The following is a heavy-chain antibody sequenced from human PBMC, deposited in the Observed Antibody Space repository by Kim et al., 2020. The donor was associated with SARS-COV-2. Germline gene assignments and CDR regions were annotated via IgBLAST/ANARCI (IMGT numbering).Heavy chain of an antibody. V-gene: IGHV3-23*01. J-gene: IGHJ4*02. CDR1: GFTFSSYA. Sequence: GGSLRLSCAASGFTFSSYAMSWVRQAPGKGLEWVSAISGSGGSTYYADSVKGRFTISRDNSKNTLYLQMNSLRAEDTAVYYCAKDPKSITMVRGGEPSWGQGTLVTVSS. CDR2: ISGSGGST. D-gene: IGHD3-10*01. CDR3: AKDPKSITMVRGGEPS.